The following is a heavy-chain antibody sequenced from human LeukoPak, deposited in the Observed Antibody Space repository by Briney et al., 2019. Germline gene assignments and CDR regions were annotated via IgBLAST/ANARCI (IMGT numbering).Heavy chain of an antibody. D-gene: IGHD5-12*01. Sequence: GGSLRLSCTASGFIFSTSWMTWVRQAPGKGLEWVANINLDGSEKYYVDSVKGRFTISRDNAKNSLYLQMNSLRAEDTAVYYCAKDSGYFVWWYFDLWGRGTLVTVSS. J-gene: IGHJ2*01. CDR2: INLDGSEK. V-gene: IGHV3-7*01. CDR3: AKDSGYFVWWYFDL. CDR1: GFIFSTSW.